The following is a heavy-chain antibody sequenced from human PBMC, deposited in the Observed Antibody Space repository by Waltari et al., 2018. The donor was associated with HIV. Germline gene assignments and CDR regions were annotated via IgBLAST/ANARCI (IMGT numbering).Heavy chain of an antibody. CDR1: GGSISSGGYY. J-gene: IGHJ3*02. CDR2: IYYSGST. V-gene: IGHV4-31*03. D-gene: IGHD1-26*01. CDR3: ARDASYSGSYQNRAFDI. Sequence: QVQLQESGPGLVKPSQTLSLTCTVSGGSISSGGYYWSWIRQHPGKGLEWIGYIYYSGSTYYNPSLKSRVTISVDTSKNQFSLKLSSVTAADTAVYYCARDASYSGSYQNRAFDIWGQGTMVTVSS.